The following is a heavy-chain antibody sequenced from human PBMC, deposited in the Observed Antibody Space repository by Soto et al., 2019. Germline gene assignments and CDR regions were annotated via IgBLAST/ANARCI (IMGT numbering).Heavy chain of an antibody. CDR1: GVTVSSNY. CDR2: IYSGGST. Sequence: GGSLRLSSAASGVTVSSNYMSWVRQAPGKGLEWVSVIYSGGSTYYADSVKGRFTISRDNSKNTLYLQMNSLRAEDTAVYYCASDGVVTSRNYYGMDVWGQGTTVTVSS. J-gene: IGHJ6*02. D-gene: IGHD2-21*02. V-gene: IGHV3-53*01. CDR3: ASDGVVTSRNYYGMDV.